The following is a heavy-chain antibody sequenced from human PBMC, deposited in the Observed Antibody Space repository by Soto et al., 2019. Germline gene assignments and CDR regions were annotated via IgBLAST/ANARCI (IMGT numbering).Heavy chain of an antibody. CDR2: IYWDDDK. CDR3: ACLPPVVSMNPSYNWFEP. CDR1: GFSLSTSGVG. D-gene: IGHD3-22*01. Sequence: GSGPTLVNPTQTLTLTCTFSGFSLSTSGVGVGWIRQPPGKALEWLALIYWDDDKRYSPSLKSRLTITKDTSKNQVVLTMTNMDPVDTATYYCACLPPVVSMNPSYNWFEPWGQGTRVTVSS. J-gene: IGHJ5*02. V-gene: IGHV2-5*02.